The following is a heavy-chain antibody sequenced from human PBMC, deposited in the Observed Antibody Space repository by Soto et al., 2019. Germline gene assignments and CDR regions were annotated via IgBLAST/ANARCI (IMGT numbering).Heavy chain of an antibody. V-gene: IGHV3-73*01. CDR3: TSPSKLEWLLSRGYYYGMDV. D-gene: IGHD3-3*01. CDR1: GFTFSGSA. CDR2: IRSKANSYAT. Sequence: EVQLVESGGGLVQPGGSLKLSCAASGFTFSGSAMHWVRQASGKGLEWVGRIRSKANSYATAYAASVKGRFTISRDHSKNTAYLQMNSLKTEDTAVYYGTSPSKLEWLLSRGYYYGMDVWGQGTTVTVSS. J-gene: IGHJ6*02.